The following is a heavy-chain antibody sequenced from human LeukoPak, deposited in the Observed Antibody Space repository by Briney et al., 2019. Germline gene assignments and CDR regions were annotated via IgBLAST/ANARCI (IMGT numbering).Heavy chain of an antibody. CDR2: INHGGST. J-gene: IGHJ6*02. V-gene: IGHV4-34*01. CDR1: GGSFSGYY. D-gene: IGHD2-8*02. Sequence: PSETLSLTCAVYGGSFSGYYWSWIRQPPGKGLEWIGEINHGGSTNYNPSLKSRVTISVDTSKNQFSLKLSSVTAADTAVYYCARGYGVLGSMDVWGQGTTVTVSS. CDR3: ARGYGVLGSMDV.